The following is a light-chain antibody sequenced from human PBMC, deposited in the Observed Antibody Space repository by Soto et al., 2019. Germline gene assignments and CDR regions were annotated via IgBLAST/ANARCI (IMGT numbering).Light chain of an antibody. CDR2: EVS. CDR1: SSDVGSYNL. V-gene: IGLV2-23*02. CDR3: CSYAGSSIVV. J-gene: IGLJ2*01. Sequence: QSALTQPASVSGSPGQSIIISCTGTSSDVGSYNLVSWYQQHPGKAPKLMIYEVSKRPSGVSNRFSGSKSGNTASLTISGLQAEDEADYYCCSYAGSSIVVFGGGTKVTVL.